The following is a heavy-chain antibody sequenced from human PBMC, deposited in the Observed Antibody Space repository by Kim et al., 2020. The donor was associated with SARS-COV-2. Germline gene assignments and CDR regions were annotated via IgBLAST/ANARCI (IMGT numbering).Heavy chain of an antibody. CDR1: GFPLRNYV. CDR2: ITGGGDTT. J-gene: IGHJ4*02. Sequence: GGSLRLSCAASGFPLRNYVMSWVRQAPGKGLEWVSTITGGGDTTYYADSVKGRFTISRDNSKNTLYLQMNSLRAEDTAVYYCAKELRGTTILLYFDYWGQGTLVTVSS. V-gene: IGHV3-23*01. CDR3: AKELRGTTILLYFDY. D-gene: IGHD1-26*01.